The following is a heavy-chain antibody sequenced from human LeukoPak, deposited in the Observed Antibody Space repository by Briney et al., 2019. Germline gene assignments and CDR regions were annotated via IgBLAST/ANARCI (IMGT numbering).Heavy chain of an antibody. J-gene: IGHJ3*02. V-gene: IGHV3-23*01. Sequence: GGSLRLSCAASGFTFNSYAMSWVRQAPGRGLEWVSIISNSGDNIYYADSVKGRFTISRDNAKNTVYLQMNSLRAEDTAVYYCARQSGGILRAFDIWGQGTMVTVSS. CDR2: ISNSGDNI. CDR3: ARQSGGILRAFDI. D-gene: IGHD3-16*01. CDR1: GFTFNSYA.